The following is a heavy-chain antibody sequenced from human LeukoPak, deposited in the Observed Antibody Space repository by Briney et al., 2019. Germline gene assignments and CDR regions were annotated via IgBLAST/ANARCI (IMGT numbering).Heavy chain of an antibody. V-gene: IGHV3-23*01. Sequence: GGSLRLSCTASGFTLSIYEMSGIRQSPGKGREGFSSIDYRCCDTHYGDSVKSRFTISRDNYKKPLYLQLSRLRGDDTAVYYCARDRMGAILYFDSWGQGTLVTVSS. CDR3: ARDRMGAILYFDS. CDR1: GFTLSIYE. J-gene: IGHJ4*02. CDR2: IDYRCCDT. D-gene: IGHD1-26*01.